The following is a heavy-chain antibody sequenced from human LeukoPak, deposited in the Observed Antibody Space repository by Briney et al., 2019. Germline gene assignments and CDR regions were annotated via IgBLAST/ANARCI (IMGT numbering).Heavy chain of an antibody. D-gene: IGHD3-10*01. J-gene: IGHJ6*04. Sequence: GGSLRLSCAASGFTFSSYGMHWVRQAPGKGLEWVAVISYDGSNKYYADSVKGRFTISRDNSKNTLYLQMNSLRAEDTAVYYCARSGDYYGSGALGVWGKGTTVTISS. V-gene: IGHV3-30*03. CDR2: ISYDGSNK. CDR1: GFTFSSYG. CDR3: ARSGDYYGSGALGV.